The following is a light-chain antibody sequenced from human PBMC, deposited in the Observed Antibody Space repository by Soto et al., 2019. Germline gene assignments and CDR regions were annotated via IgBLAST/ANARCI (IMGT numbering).Light chain of an antibody. V-gene: IGKV2-28*01. J-gene: IGKJ4*01. Sequence: DIVMTQSPHSLPVTPGEPASISCRSSESLLYDNGYIFLDWYLKKPGQPPQLLIYLGSNRASGVPERFSGSVSGTNFTRKIRRVGAGVVGVYYGIQPQQMPRTFGGGPRGAIK. CDR3: IQPQQMPRT. CDR2: LGS. CDR1: ESLLYDNGYIF.